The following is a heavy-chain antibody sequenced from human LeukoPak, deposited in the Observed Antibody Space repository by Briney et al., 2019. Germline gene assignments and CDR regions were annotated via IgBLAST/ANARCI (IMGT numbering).Heavy chain of an antibody. CDR1: GFTFSSYS. CDR2: ISSSSSNI. V-gene: IGHV3-48*04. Sequence: PGGSLRLSCAASGFTFSSYSMNWVRQAPGKGLEWVSYISSSSSNINYADSVKGRFTISRDNAKNSLYLQMNSLRAGDTAVYYCARVTVTTARYYYYYMDVWGKGTTVTVSS. CDR3: ARVTVTTARYYYYYMDV. D-gene: IGHD4-11*01. J-gene: IGHJ6*03.